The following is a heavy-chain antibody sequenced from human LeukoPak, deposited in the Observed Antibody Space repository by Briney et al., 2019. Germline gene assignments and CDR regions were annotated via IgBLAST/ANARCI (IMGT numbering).Heavy chain of an antibody. CDR3: ASTYSSRYFYGMDV. CDR1: GGSISSHY. D-gene: IGHD6-13*01. CDR2: IYYSGNT. Sequence: SETLSLTCTVSGGSISSHYWSWIRQPLGKGLEWIGYIYYSGNTNYNPSLKSRVTISVDTSKNQFSLKLSSVTAADTAVYYCASTYSSRYFYGMDVWGQGTTVTVSS. V-gene: IGHV4-59*11. J-gene: IGHJ6*02.